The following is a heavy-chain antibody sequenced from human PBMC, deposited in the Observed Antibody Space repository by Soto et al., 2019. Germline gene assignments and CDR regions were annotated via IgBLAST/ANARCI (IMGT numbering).Heavy chain of an antibody. CDR1: GFTFSGYV. J-gene: IGHJ3*02. CDR3: AKPISSSSLFDAFDI. Sequence: GGSLRLSCAASGFTFSGYVMHWVRQAPGKGLEWVAVILYDGSNKYYADSVKGRFTISRDNSKNTLYLQMNSLRAEDTAVYYCAKPISSSSLFDAFDIWGQGTMVTVSS. V-gene: IGHV3-30*18. CDR2: ILYDGSNK. D-gene: IGHD6-6*01.